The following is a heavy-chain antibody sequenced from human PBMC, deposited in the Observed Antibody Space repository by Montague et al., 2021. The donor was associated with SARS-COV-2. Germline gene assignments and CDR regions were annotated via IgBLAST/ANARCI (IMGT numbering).Heavy chain of an antibody. CDR2: IYDSGSI. CDR1: GGSISSSNYY. Sequence: SETLSLTCTVSGGSISSSNYYWDWIRQPPGKGLEWIGSIYDSGSIYYNPSLKSRVTISVDTSKNHFSLKLSSVTAADTAVYYCARRGRKLLPVATTIGGFDIWGQGTMVTVS. V-gene: IGHV4-39*02. J-gene: IGHJ3*02. D-gene: IGHD5-12*01. CDR3: ARRGRKLLPVATTIGGFDI.